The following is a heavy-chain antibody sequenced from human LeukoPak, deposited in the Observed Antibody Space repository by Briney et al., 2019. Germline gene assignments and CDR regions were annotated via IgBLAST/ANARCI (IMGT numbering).Heavy chain of an antibody. D-gene: IGHD3-10*01. CDR3: ARAGKFGSGTYYTKPASYYYMDV. Sequence: PGGSVRLSCAASGFTFSDYYMSWIRQAPGKGLEWVSYISSSGSMTYYADSVKGRFTISRDNAKNSLYLQMNSLRSEDTAVYYCARAGKFGSGTYYTKPASYYYMDVWGKGTTVTISS. CDR1: GFTFSDYY. V-gene: IGHV3-11*01. J-gene: IGHJ6*03. CDR2: ISSSGSMT.